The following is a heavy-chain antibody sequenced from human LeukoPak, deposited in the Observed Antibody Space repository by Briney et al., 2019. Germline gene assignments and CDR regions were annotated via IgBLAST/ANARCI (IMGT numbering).Heavy chain of an antibody. D-gene: IGHD1-20*01. Sequence: SETLSLTCSVSGGSISAYYWSWIRQPAGKGLEWIGRIYTSGSTNYNPSLKSRVTMSVDTSKNQFSLKLSTVTAADTAVYYCARDRSITGAIFDYWGQGTLVTVSS. V-gene: IGHV4-4*07. J-gene: IGHJ4*02. CDR3: ARDRSITGAIFDY. CDR2: IYTSGST. CDR1: GGSISAYY.